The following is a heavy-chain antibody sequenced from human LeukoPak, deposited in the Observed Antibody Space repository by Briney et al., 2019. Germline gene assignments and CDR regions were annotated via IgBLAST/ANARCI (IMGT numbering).Heavy chain of an antibody. CDR2: ISGSAGAT. J-gene: IGHJ6*03. CDR3: AKHISSWCYMDV. CDR1: GFTLSSYD. Sequence: GGSLRLSCAASGFTLSSYDMSWVRQAPGKGLEWVSCISGSAGATYYADSVKGRFTLSRDNSKNTLYLQMNSLRAEDTAVYYCAKHISSWCYMDVWGKGTTVTVSS. V-gene: IGHV3-23*01. D-gene: IGHD6-13*01.